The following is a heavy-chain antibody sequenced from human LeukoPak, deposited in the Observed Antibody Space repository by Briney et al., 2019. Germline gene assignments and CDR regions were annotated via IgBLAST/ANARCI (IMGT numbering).Heavy chain of an antibody. Sequence: ASETLSLTCAVYGGSFSGYYWSWIRQPPGKGLEWIGEINHSRSTNYNPSLKSRVTISVDTSKNQFSLKLSSVTAADTAVYYCARATMIVVVPNRTRDFDYWGQGTLVTVSS. D-gene: IGHD3-22*01. V-gene: IGHV4-34*01. CDR2: INHSRST. CDR1: GGSFSGYY. CDR3: ARATMIVVVPNRTRDFDY. J-gene: IGHJ4*02.